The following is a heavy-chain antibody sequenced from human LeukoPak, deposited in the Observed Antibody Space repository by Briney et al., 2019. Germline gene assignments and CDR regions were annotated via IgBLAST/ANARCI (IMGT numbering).Heavy chain of an antibody. J-gene: IGHJ5*02. Sequence: PSETLSLTCTVSGGSISSSSYYWGWIHQPPGKGLEWIGSIYYSGSTYYNPSLKSRVTISVDTSKNQFSLKLSSVTAADTAVYYCARHGDYGARRGWFDPWGQGTLVTVSS. D-gene: IGHD4-17*01. CDR3: ARHGDYGARRGWFDP. V-gene: IGHV4-39*01. CDR1: GGSISSSSYY. CDR2: IYYSGST.